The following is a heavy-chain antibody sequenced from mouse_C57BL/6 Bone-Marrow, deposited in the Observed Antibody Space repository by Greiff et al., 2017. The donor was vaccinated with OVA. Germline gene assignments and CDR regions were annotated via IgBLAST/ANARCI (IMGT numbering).Heavy chain of an antibody. CDR2: IDPEKGGT. CDR3: TSYGNFDY. J-gene: IGHJ2*01. D-gene: IGHD2-1*01. CDR1: GFNIKDDY. V-gene: IGHV14-4*01. Sequence: EVQLQQSGAELVRPGASVKLSCTASGFNIKDDYMHWVKQRTEQGLEWIGWIDPEKGGTAYASHFPAKATITSDPSSNSAYLQCSSLTSEDTAVYYCTSYGNFDYWGQGTTLTVSS.